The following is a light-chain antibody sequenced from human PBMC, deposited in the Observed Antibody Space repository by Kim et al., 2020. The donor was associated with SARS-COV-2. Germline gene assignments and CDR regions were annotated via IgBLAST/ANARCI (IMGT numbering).Light chain of an antibody. J-gene: IGKJ4*01. CDR1: QSVSTAY. CDR2: ATS. CDR3: QQCQTTPLT. V-gene: IGKV3-20*01. Sequence: SPEDRATLACRASQSVSTAYLVWYQQTVGQAPRLLLYATSSRATGVPDRFSGSGSETEFSITISGLEPDDFAVYYCQQCQTTPLTFGGGTKEDIK.